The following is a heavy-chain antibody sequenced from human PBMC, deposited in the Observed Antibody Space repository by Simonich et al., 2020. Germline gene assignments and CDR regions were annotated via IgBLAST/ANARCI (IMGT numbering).Heavy chain of an antibody. CDR3: ARVRFEAFDI. V-gene: IGHV1-2*02. Sequence: QVQLVQSGAEVKKPGASGKVSCKASGYTFTGYYMHGGRQAPGQGLGWMGWINPSRVCTNYAQKFQGRVTMTRATSISTAYMELSRLRSDDTAVYYCARVRFEAFDIWGQGTMVTVSS. CDR2: INPSRVCT. CDR1: GYTFTGYY. J-gene: IGHJ3*02.